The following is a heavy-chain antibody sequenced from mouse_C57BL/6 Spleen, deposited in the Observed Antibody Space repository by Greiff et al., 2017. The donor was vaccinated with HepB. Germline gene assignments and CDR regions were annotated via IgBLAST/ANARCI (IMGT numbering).Heavy chain of an antibody. V-gene: IGHV1-61*01. Sequence: QVQLKQSGAELVRPGSSVKLSCKASGYTFTSYWMDWVKQRPGQGLEWIGNIYPSDSETHYNQKFKDKATLTVDKSSSTAYMQLSSLTSEDSAVYYCARAGSWDVFDYWGQGTTLTVSS. D-gene: IGHD1-1*02. CDR2: IYPSDSET. CDR3: ARAGSWDVFDY. CDR1: GYTFTSYW. J-gene: IGHJ2*01.